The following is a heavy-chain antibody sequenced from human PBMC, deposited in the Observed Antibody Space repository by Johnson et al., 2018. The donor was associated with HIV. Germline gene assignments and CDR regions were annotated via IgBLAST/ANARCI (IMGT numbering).Heavy chain of an antibody. CDR1: GFTVSSNY. CDR2: IYSGDNT. Sequence: EVQLVESGGGLIQPGGSLRLSCAASGFTVSSNYMSWVRQAPGKGLEWVSVIYSGDNTLYADSVKGRFTISRDNSKNTLYLQMNSLGAEDTAVYYCASAGRNFWSGYDAFDIWGQGTMVTVSS. J-gene: IGHJ3*02. V-gene: IGHV3-53*01. CDR3: ASAGRNFWSGYDAFDI. D-gene: IGHD3-3*01.